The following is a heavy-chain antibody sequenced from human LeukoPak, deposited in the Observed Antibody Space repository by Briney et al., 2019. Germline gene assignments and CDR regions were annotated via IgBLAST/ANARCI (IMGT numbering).Heavy chain of an antibody. CDR3: ARTLYNWNYEGDYYYMDV. CDR2: IIPIFGTA. J-gene: IGHJ6*03. Sequence: SVKVSCKASGGTFSSYAISWVRQAPGQGLEWMGGIIPIFGTASYAQKFQGRVTITADESTSTAYMELSSLRSEDTAVYYCARTLYNWNYEGDYYYMDVWGKGTTVTVSS. CDR1: GGTFSSYA. V-gene: IGHV1-69*13. D-gene: IGHD1-7*01.